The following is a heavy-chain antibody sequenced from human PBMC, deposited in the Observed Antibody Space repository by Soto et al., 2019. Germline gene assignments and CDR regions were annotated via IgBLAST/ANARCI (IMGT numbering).Heavy chain of an antibody. CDR3: ARVPSSSYHYFDY. D-gene: IGHD6-13*01. CDR1: RVTVSSYY. CDR2: IYSAGSA. V-gene: IGHV3-66*01. J-gene: IGHJ4*02. Sequence: LRLACAGSRVTVSSYYMSWVRQAPGKGLEWVSVIYSAGSADFADSVKGRFTISRDNSKNTLYLQMSSLRAEDTAVYYCARVPSSSYHYFDYWGQGTLVTVSS.